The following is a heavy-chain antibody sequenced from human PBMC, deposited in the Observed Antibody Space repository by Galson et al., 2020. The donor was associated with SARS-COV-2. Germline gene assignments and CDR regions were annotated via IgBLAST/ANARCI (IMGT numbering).Heavy chain of an antibody. CDR2: INSDGSRT. J-gene: IGHJ4*02. D-gene: IGHD3-3*01. V-gene: IGHV3-74*01. CDR3: VRGEDFWSASELY. Sequence: GGSLRLSCAASGFTFSSYWMHWVRQSPGKGLVWVSRINSDGSRTSYAGSVEGRFTISRDNGRKTLYLQMNSLRAEDTAVYYCVRGEDFWSASELYWGLGTLVTVSS. CDR1: GFTFSSYW.